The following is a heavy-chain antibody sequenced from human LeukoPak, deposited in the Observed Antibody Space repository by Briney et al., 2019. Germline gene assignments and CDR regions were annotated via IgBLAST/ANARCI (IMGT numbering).Heavy chain of an antibody. V-gene: IGHV3-9*01. CDR2: ISWNSGSV. D-gene: IGHD3-3*01. CDR3: ARPNYDFWSGYYIY. Sequence: GGSLRLSCAASGFTFDDYAMHWVRQAPGKGLEWVSGISWNSGSVGYADSVKGRFTISRDNAKNSLYLQMNSLRAEDTAVYYCARPNYDFWSGYYIYWGQGTLVTVSS. CDR1: GFTFDDYA. J-gene: IGHJ4*02.